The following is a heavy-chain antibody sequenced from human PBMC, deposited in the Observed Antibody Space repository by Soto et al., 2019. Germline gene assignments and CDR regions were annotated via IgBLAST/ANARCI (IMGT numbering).Heavy chain of an antibody. J-gene: IGHJ6*02. D-gene: IGHD2-2*02. CDR1: GYTFTSYY. CDR3: ARARSFCSSTSCYIGIGMDV. CDR2: INPSGGST. Sequence: ASVKVSCKASGYTFTSYYMHWVRQAPGQGLEWMGIINPSGGSTSYAQKFQGRVTMTRDTSTSTVYMELSSLRSDDTAVYYCARARSFCSSTSCYIGIGMDVWGQGTTVTVSS. V-gene: IGHV1-46*01.